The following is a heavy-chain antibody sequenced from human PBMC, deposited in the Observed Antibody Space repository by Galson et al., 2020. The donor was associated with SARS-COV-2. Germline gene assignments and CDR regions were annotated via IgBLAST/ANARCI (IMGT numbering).Heavy chain of an antibody. Sequence: GESLKISCKASGYTFTTFYITWVRQAPGQGLEWMGKISPYNSNTNYTQKLQGRVTMTTDTSTSTAYMELRSLTSDDTAVYYCARSLSLGDCSGGSCFFYWGQGTLVTVSS. CDR2: ISPYNSNT. CDR3: ARSLSLGDCSGGSCFFY. V-gene: IGHV1-18*01. J-gene: IGHJ4*02. CDR1: GYTFTTFY. D-gene: IGHD2-15*01.